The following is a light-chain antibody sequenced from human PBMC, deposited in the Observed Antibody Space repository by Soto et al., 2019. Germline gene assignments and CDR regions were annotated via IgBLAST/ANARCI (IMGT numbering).Light chain of an antibody. CDR1: NIGSKS. V-gene: IGLV3-21*04. J-gene: IGLJ2*01. Sequence: SYELTQPPSVSVAPGKTARITCGGNNIGSKSVHWYQQKPGQAPVLVIYYDSDRPSGIPERFSGSNSGNTATLTISRVEAGAEADYYCQVWDSSSAVVFGGGTKLTVL. CDR3: QVWDSSSAVV. CDR2: YDS.